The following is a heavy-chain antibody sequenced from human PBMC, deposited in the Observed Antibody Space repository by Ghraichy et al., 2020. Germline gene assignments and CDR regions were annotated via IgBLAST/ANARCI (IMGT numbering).Heavy chain of an antibody. D-gene: IGHD3-10*01. Sequence: SCAVSGFTLSDYYMTWIRQIPGKGLEWVAYISSSGSHIAYADSVKGRFTISRENAGNSVLLQMNTLRPEDTGVYYCARDHRDYGSGSYYYYVGLDVWGLGTTVTVSS. V-gene: IGHV3-11*04. CDR3: ARDHRDYGSGSYYYYVGLDV. CDR2: ISSSGSHI. J-gene: IGHJ6*02. CDR1: GFTLSDYY.